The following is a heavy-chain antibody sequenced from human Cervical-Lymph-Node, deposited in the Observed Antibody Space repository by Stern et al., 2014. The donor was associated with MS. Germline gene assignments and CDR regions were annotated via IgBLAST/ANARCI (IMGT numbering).Heavy chain of an antibody. CDR1: GYIFTSDD. Sequence: QVQLVQSGAEVRKPGASVRLSCKASGYIFTSDDINWVRQASGQGLEWMGWMNPDSGDTGFEQKFRGRVTMTRDISTSTAYMEFSSLTSEDTAVYYCTKAWGPWGQGTQVTVSS. D-gene: IGHD7-27*01. J-gene: IGHJ5*02. CDR2: MNPDSGDT. V-gene: IGHV1-8*01. CDR3: TKAWGP.